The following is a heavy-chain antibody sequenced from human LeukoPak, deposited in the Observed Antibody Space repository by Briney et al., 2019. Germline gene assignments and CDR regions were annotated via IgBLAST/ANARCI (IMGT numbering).Heavy chain of an antibody. CDR2: INHSGST. V-gene: IGHV4-34*01. Sequence: KSSETLSLTCAVYGGSFSGYYWSWIRQPPGKGLEWIGEINHSGSTNYNPSLKSRVTISVDTSKNQFSLKLSSVAAADTAVYYCARPLYYYYYVDVWGKGTTVTISS. CDR1: GGSFSGYY. J-gene: IGHJ6*03. CDR3: ARPLYYYYYVDV.